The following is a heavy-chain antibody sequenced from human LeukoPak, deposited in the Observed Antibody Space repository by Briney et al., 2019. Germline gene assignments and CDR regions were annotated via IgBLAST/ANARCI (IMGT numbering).Heavy chain of an antibody. CDR1: GFTFSSYW. D-gene: IGHD3-9*01. J-gene: IGHJ4*02. CDR3: ASLLRYFDWDSDY. V-gene: IGHV3-7*01. CDR2: IKQDGSEK. Sequence: PGGSLRLSCAASGFTFSSYWMNWVRQAPGKGLEWAANIKQDGSEKHYMDSVKGRFTISRDNAKNSLYLQMNSLRAEDTAVYYCASLLRYFDWDSDYWGQGTLVTVSS.